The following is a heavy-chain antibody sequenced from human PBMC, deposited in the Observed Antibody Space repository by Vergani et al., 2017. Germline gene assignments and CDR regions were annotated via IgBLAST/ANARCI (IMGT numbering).Heavy chain of an antibody. CDR3: AREHYDFWSGYYTRHDAFDI. J-gene: IGHJ3*02. D-gene: IGHD3-3*01. Sequence: QVQLQQWGAGLLKPSETLSLTCAVYGGSFSGYYWSWIRQPPGKGLEWIGEINHSGSTNYNPSLKSRVTISVDTSKNQFSLKLSSVTAADTAVYYCAREHYDFWSGYYTRHDAFDIWGQGTMVTVSS. CDR2: INHSGST. CDR1: GGSFSGYY. V-gene: IGHV4-34*01.